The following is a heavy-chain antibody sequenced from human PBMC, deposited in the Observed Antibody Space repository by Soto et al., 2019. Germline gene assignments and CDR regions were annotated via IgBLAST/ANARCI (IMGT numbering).Heavy chain of an antibody. CDR2: ISGSGGST. CDR3: AKDPDYYDSSGYGYFDY. J-gene: IGHJ4*02. D-gene: IGHD3-22*01. CDR1: GFTFSSYA. V-gene: IGHV3-23*01. Sequence: GGSLRLSCAASGFTFSSYAMSWVRQAPGKGLEWVSAISGSGGSTYYADSVKGRFTISRDNSKNTLYLQMNSLRAEDTAVYYCAKDPDYYDSSGYGYFDYWGQGTLVTVSS.